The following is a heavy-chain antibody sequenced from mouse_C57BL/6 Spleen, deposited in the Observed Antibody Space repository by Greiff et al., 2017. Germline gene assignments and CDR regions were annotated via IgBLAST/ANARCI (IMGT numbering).Heavy chain of an antibody. D-gene: IGHD1-1*01. CDR1: GFTFSSYA. Sequence: EVQLVESGGGLVKPGGSLKLSCAASGFTFSSYAMSWVRQTPEKRLEWVATISAGGSYTYYPDNVKGRFTISRDNAKNNLYLQLSHLKSEDTAVYYCARDDYGSSSWFAYWGQGTLVTVSA. V-gene: IGHV5-4*01. CDR3: ARDDYGSSSWFAY. J-gene: IGHJ3*01. CDR2: ISAGGSYT.